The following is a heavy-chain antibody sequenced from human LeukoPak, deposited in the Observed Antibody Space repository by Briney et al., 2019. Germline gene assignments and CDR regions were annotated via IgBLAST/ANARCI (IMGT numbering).Heavy chain of an antibody. Sequence: GGSLRLSCAASGFTFSSYAMNWVRQAPGKGLEWVSGIIGSGGSTYYADSVKGRFTISRDNPKNTLYVQMNSLSAEDTAVYYCAKDSGTYYKSFDMWGQGTMVTVSS. CDR2: IIGSGGST. V-gene: IGHV3-23*01. D-gene: IGHD1-26*01. J-gene: IGHJ3*02. CDR3: AKDSGTYYKSFDM. CDR1: GFTFSSYA.